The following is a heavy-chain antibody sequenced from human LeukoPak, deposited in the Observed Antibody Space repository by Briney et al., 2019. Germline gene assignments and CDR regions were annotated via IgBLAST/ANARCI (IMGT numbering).Heavy chain of an antibody. CDR1: GGSFSGYY. CDR2: INHSGST. V-gene: IGHV4-34*01. D-gene: IGHD3-22*01. J-gene: IGHJ5*02. CDR3: ARAPSYYDSSGPNWFDP. Sequence: SETLSLTCAVYGGSFSGYYWSWIRQPPGKGLEWIGEINHSGSTNYNPSLKSRVTISVDTSKNQFSLKLSSVTAADTAVYYCARAPSYYDSSGPNWFDPWGQGTLVTVSS.